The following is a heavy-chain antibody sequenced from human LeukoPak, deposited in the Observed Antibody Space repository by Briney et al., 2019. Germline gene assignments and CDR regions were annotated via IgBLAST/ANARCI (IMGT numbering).Heavy chain of an antibody. CDR2: INWNGGST. D-gene: IGHD3-22*01. J-gene: IGHJ4*02. CDR1: GFTFDDYG. V-gene: IGHV3-20*04. CDR3: AKDLHSSGLFGY. Sequence: GGSLRLSCAASGFTFDDYGMSWVRQAPGKGLEWVSGINWNGGSTGYADSVKGRFTISRDNAKNSLYLQMNSLRAEDTAVYYCAKDLHSSGLFGYWGQGTLVTVSS.